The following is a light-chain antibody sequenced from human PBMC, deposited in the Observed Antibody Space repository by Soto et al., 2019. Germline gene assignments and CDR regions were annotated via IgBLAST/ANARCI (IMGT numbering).Light chain of an antibody. Sequence: DIPMTQSPSTLSASVGDRVTITCRASQSISDYLAWYQQKPGKAPKLLIYKASSLGSGVPSRFSGSGSGTKFTLTISSLQPDDFATYYCQQYISYLYTFGQGTKLEMK. CDR3: QQYISYLYT. CDR2: KAS. J-gene: IGKJ2*01. CDR1: QSISDY. V-gene: IGKV1-5*03.